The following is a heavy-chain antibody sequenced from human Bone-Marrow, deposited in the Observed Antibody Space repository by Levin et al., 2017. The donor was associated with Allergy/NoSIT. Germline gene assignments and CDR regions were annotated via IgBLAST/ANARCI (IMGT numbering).Heavy chain of an antibody. D-gene: IGHD3-3*01. V-gene: IGHV1-46*01. CDR1: GYSFTTFY. Sequence: GASVKVSCKASGYSFTTFYMHWVRQAPGHRLEWMGRINPSVGSTASAQKFQDRLTMTRDTSTSTVYMELTSLISEDTAVYFCVREARREDDFWSAYPEYWGQGTLVTVSS. CDR2: INPSVGST. J-gene: IGHJ4*02. CDR3: VREARREDDFWSAYPEY.